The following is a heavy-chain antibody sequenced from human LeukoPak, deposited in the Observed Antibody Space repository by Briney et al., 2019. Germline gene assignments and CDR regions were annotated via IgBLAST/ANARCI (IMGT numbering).Heavy chain of an antibody. CDR1: LFTFTGDS. Sequence: GGALRLSCAASLFTFTGDSMNCVCPGLGERVEWGSPICGSMSYIYCADSVKGRFTISRDNAKNSLYLQMNSLRAEDTAVYYCARDPQGYYMDVWGKGTTVTVSS. CDR3: ARDPQGYYMDV. J-gene: IGHJ6*03. V-gene: IGHV3-21*01. CDR2: ICGSMSYI.